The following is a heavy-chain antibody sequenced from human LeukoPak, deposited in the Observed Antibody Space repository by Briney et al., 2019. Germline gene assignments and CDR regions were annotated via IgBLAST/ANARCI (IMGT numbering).Heavy chain of an antibody. CDR3: ARGSGSLADYYDSSGYYSVSDAFDI. D-gene: IGHD3-22*01. V-gene: IGHV4-34*01. Sequence: NPSETLSLTCAVYGGSFSGYYWSWIRQPPGKGLEWIGEINHSGSTNYNPSLKSRVTISVDTSKNQFSLKLSSVTAAETAVYYCARGSGSLADYYDSSGYYSVSDAFDIWGQGTMVTVSS. CDR2: INHSGST. J-gene: IGHJ3*02. CDR1: GGSFSGYY.